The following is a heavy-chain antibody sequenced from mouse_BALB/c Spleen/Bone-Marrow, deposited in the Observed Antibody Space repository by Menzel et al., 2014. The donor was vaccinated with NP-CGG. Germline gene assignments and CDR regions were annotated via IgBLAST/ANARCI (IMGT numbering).Heavy chain of an antibody. D-gene: IGHD1-1*01. CDR2: IYPGNGDT. J-gene: IGHJ4*01. V-gene: IGHV1-12*01. CDR1: GYTFTSYN. CDR3: ANIRGGCMDY. Sequence: QVQLQQSGAELVKPGASVKMSCKASGYTFTSYNMHWVKQTPGQGLEWIGAIYPGNGDTSYNQKFKGKATLTADKSSSTAYMQLSSLTSEDSAVYYSANIRGGCMDYWGQGTSVTVSS.